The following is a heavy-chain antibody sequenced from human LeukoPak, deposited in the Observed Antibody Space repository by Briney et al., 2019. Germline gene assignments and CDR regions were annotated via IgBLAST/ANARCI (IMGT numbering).Heavy chain of an antibody. CDR3: TRGVTYYDILTGYYKYYMDV. V-gene: IGHV3-49*04. CDR2: IRSKAYGGTT. J-gene: IGHJ6*03. D-gene: IGHD3-9*01. Sequence: GESLRLSCTASGFTFGDYAMSWVRQAPGKGLEWVGFIRSKAYGGTTEYAASVKGRFTISRDDSKSIAYLQMNSLKTEDTAVYYCTRGVTYYDILTGYYKYYMDVWGKGTTVTISS. CDR1: GFTFGDYA.